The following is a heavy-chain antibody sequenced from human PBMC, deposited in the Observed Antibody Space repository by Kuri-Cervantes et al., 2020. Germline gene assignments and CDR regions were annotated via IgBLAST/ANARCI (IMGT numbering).Heavy chain of an antibody. CDR1: GFSFISYA. D-gene: IGHD5-18*01. CDR3: AREQLWSAYFDY. Sequence: GESLKISCAASGFSFISYATTWVRQAPGKGLEWVAVISYDGSNKYYADSVKGRFTISRDNSKNTLYLQMNSLRAEDTAVYYCAREQLWSAYFDYWGQGTLVTVSS. CDR2: ISYDGSNK. J-gene: IGHJ4*02. V-gene: IGHV3-30-3*01.